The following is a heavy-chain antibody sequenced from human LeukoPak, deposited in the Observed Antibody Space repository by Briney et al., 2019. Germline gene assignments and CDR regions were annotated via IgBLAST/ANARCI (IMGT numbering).Heavy chain of an antibody. CDR3: ARGQGGGYGRN. J-gene: IGHJ4*02. V-gene: IGHV1-8*03. CDR2: MNPNSGNT. CDR1: GYTFTSYD. Sequence: GSVKVFCKASGYTFTSYDINWVRQATGQGLEWMGWMNPNSGNTGYSQKFQSRVTITRNTSMSTAYMELSSLRSEDAAVYYCARGQGGGYGRNWGQGTLVTVSS. D-gene: IGHD5-12*01.